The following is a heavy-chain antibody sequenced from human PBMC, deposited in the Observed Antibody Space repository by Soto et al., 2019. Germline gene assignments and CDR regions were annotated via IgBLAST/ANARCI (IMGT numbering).Heavy chain of an antibody. Sequence: QVQLVQSGAEVKKPGSSVKVSCKASGGTFSSYAISWVRQAPGQGLEWMGGIIPIFGTANYAQKFQGRVTITADESTSKAYMELSSLRSEDTAVYYCAGDTMIVVVRTGAFDIWGQGTMVTVSS. CDR3: AGDTMIVVVRTGAFDI. CDR1: GGTFSSYA. D-gene: IGHD3-22*01. J-gene: IGHJ3*02. V-gene: IGHV1-69*01. CDR2: IIPIFGTA.